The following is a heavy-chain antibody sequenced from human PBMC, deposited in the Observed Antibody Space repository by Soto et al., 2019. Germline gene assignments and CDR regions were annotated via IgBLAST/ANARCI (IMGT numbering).Heavy chain of an antibody. CDR1: GYIFTNYA. Sequence: QVQLVQSGAEMKKPGASVKFSCKTSGYIFTNYAIHWVRQAPGQSLEWLGWIDAANGKTEFSQRFQGRVTLTRDTSATTAYMELSSLASEDTAVYYCARDRTVQLERRGAPDYLGQGTLVTVSS. CDR3: ARDRTVQLERRGAPDY. D-gene: IGHD1-1*01. V-gene: IGHV1-3*01. J-gene: IGHJ4*02. CDR2: IDAANGKT.